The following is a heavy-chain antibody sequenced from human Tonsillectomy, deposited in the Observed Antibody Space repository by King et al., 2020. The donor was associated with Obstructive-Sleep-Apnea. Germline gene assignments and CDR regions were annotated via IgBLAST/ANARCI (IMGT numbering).Heavy chain of an antibody. CDR1: GYSFTSYW. Sequence: QLVQSGAEVKKPGESLKLSCKGSGYSFTSYWIGWVRQMPGKGLEWMGIIYPGDSDTRYSPSFQGQVTISADKSISTAYLQWNSLKASDTATYYCAKSFSGSYSAFDIWGQGTMVTVSS. CDR2: IYPGDSDT. CDR3: AKSFSGSYSAFDI. J-gene: IGHJ3*02. D-gene: IGHD1-26*01. V-gene: IGHV5-51*01.